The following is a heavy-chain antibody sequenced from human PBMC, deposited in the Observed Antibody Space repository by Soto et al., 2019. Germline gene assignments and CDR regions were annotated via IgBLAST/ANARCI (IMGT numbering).Heavy chain of an antibody. V-gene: IGHV4-39*01. Sequence: NPSETLSLTCTVSGGSISSSSYYWGWIRQPPGKGLEWIGSIYYSGSTYYNPSLKSRVTISVDTSKNQFSLKLSSVTAADTAVYYCARIQDRYSSGWFAYYYYGMDVWGQGTTVTVSS. CDR1: GGSISSSSYY. CDR2: IYYSGST. D-gene: IGHD6-19*01. J-gene: IGHJ6*02. CDR3: ARIQDRYSSGWFAYYYYGMDV.